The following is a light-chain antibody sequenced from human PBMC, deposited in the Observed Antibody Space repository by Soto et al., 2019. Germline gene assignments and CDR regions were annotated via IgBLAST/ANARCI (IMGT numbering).Light chain of an antibody. Sequence: EIVMTLSPSALSVSPLGTGTLSYSASQSVSSNLAWYQQKPGQAPRLLIYGASTRATGIPARFSGSGSGTEFTLTISSLQSEDFAVYYCQQYNDWPQTFGQGTKVDIK. CDR3: QQYNDWPQT. CDR1: QSVSSN. V-gene: IGKV3-15*01. J-gene: IGKJ1*01. CDR2: GAS.